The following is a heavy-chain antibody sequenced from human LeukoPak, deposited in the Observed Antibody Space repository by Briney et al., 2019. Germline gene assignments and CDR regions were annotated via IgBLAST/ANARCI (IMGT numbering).Heavy chain of an antibody. CDR1: GGSISSSSYY. V-gene: IGHV4-39*07. CDR2: IYYSGST. CDR3: ARDPSIAAADNWFDP. Sequence: PWETLSLTCTVSGGSISSSSYYWGWIRRPPGKGLEWIGSIYYSGSTYYNPSLKSRVTISVDTSKNQFSLKLSSVTAADTAVYYCARDPSIAAADNWFDPWGQGTLVTVSS. D-gene: IGHD6-13*01. J-gene: IGHJ5*02.